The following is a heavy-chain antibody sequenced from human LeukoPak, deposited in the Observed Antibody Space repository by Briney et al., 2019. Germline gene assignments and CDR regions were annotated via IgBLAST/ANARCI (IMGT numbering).Heavy chain of an antibody. D-gene: IGHD3-9*01. V-gene: IGHV1-18*01. CDR1: GYTFTSYG. J-gene: IGHJ4*02. Sequence: ASVKVSCKASGYTFTSYGINWVRQAPGQGLEWVGWISAYNGNTNYAQKLQGRVTMTTDTSTSTAYMELRSLRPDDTAVYYCARGTYYAILTGFRTHRPFDYWGQGTLVTVSS. CDR2: ISAYNGNT. CDR3: ARGTYYAILTGFRTHRPFDY.